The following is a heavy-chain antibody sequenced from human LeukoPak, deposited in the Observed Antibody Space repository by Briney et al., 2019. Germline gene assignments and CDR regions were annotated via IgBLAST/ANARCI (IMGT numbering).Heavy chain of an antibody. CDR1: EFTFSHYA. CDR2: ISGSGSST. CDR3: AKDGGYTVPAEADY. Sequence: PGGSLRLSCAASEFTFSHYAMTWVRQAPGKGLEWVSTISGSGSSTYYADSVKGRFTISRDNSKNTLYLQMNSLRAEDTAVYYCAKDGGYTVPAEADYWGQGTLVTVSS. D-gene: IGHD2-2*01. J-gene: IGHJ4*02. V-gene: IGHV3-23*01.